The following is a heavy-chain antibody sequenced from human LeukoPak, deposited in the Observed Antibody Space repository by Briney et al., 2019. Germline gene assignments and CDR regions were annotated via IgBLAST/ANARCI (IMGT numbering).Heavy chain of an antibody. V-gene: IGHV3-7*01. D-gene: IGHD3-22*01. CDR2: IKQDGSEK. J-gene: IGHJ4*02. CDR3: ARETYYYDSSGKPRRSFDY. Sequence: GGSLRLSCAASGFTFSSYWMSWVRQAPGKGLEWVANIKQDGSEKYYVDSVKGRFTISRDNAKNSLYLQMNSLRAEDTAVYYCARETYYYDSSGKPRRSFDYWGQGTLVTVSS. CDR1: GFTFSSYW.